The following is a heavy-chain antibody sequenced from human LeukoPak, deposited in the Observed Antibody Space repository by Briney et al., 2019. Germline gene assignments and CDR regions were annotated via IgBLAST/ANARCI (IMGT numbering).Heavy chain of an antibody. CDR1: KFNFNSYG. D-gene: IGHD3-3*01. CDR2: ISGSGGST. J-gene: IGHJ4*02. Sequence: PGGSLRLSCTTSKFNFNSYGMTWVRQAPGKGLEWVSAISGSGGSTYYADSVKGRFTISRDNSKNTLYLQMNSLRAEDTAVYYCAKVILYDFWSGHGPFDYWGQGTLVTVSS. V-gene: IGHV3-23*01. CDR3: AKVILYDFWSGHGPFDY.